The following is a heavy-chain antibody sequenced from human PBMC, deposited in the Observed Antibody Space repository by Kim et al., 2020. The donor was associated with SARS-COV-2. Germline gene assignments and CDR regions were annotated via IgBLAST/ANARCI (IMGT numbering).Heavy chain of an antibody. Sequence: GGSLRLSCAASGFTFSNCWMSWIRQAPGKGLEWVAHINADGSAQFYVDSVRGRFTISRDNAKNSLYLQMNSPRVEDTALYYCVAWEGISHWGQGTLVTVSS. CDR2: INADGSAQ. D-gene: IGHD1-26*01. CDR3: VAWEGISH. V-gene: IGHV3-7*01. J-gene: IGHJ1*01. CDR1: GFTFSNCW.